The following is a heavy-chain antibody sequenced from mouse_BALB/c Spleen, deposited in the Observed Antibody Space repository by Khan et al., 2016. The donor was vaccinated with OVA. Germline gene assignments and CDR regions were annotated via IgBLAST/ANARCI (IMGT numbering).Heavy chain of an antibody. CDR2: IYPGSDNT. CDR1: GYTFTDYY. CDR3: AREWATWFPY. J-gene: IGHJ3*01. Sequence: VQLQESGAELARPGASVTLSCKASGYTFTDYYINWMRQRTGQGLEWIGEIYPGSDNTYYNEKFKGKATLTADKSSSTAYMQLSRQTSEVSAVYFCAREWATWFPYWGQGTLVTVSA. V-gene: IGHV1-77*01.